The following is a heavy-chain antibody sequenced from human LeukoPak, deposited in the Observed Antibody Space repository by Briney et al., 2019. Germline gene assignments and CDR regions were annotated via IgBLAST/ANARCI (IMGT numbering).Heavy chain of an antibody. CDR2: INPNSGGT. CDR3: ARDDYYDSNGYSGY. D-gene: IGHD3-22*01. CDR1: GYTFTSYD. V-gene: IGHV1-2*02. J-gene: IGHJ4*02. Sequence: GASVKVSCKASGYTFTSYDINWVRQAPGQGLEWMGWINPNSGGTNYAQKFQGRVTMTRDTSISTAYMELSRLRSDDTAVYYCARDDYYDSNGYSGYWGQGTLVTVSS.